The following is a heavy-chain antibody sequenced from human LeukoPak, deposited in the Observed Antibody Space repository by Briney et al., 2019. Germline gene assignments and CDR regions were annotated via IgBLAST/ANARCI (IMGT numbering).Heavy chain of an antibody. CDR2: ISGSGGST. V-gene: IGHV3-23*01. J-gene: IGHJ3*02. Sequence: PGGPLRLSCAASGFTFSSYAMSWLRQAPGKGLEWVSAISGSGGSTYYADSVKGRFTISRDNSKNTLYLQMNSLRAEDTAVYYCAKDTVVAAGTGAFDIWGQGTMVTVSS. CDR1: GFTFSSYA. CDR3: AKDTVVAAGTGAFDI. D-gene: IGHD6-13*01.